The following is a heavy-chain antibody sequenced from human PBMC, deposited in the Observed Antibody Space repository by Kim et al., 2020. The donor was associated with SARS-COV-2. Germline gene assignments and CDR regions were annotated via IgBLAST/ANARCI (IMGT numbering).Heavy chain of an antibody. CDR3: SREASSGWRDDFYMEV. J-gene: IGHJ6*03. CDR1: GGSISSCY. CDR2: SYYSGSS. D-gene: IGHD6-19*01. V-gene: IGHV4-59*01. Sequence: SETLSLTCTVSGGSISSCYWCWSRQPPGKGLEWVWISYYSGSSNYNHSLKSRVTISIDTSKTQIYLTLSFGTATDAAVYDCSREASSGWRDDFYMEVWG.